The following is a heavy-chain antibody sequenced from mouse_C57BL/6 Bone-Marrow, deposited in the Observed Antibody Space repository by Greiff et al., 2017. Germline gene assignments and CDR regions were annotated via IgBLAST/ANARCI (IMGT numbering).Heavy chain of an antibody. J-gene: IGHJ4*01. V-gene: IGHV14-4*01. D-gene: IGHD6-5*01. Sequence: VQLQQSGAELVRPGASVKLSCTASGFTIKDDYMHWVKQRPEQGLEWIGWIDPENGDTEYASKFQGKSTITADTSSNTAYLQLSSLTSEDTAVYYCTTGSLYYDAMDYWGQGTSVTVSS. CDR3: TTGSLYYDAMDY. CDR1: GFTIKDDY. CDR2: IDPENGDT.